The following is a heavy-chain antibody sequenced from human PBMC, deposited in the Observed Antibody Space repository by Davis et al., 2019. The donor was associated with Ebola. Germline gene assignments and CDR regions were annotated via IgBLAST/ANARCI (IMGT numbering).Heavy chain of an antibody. Sequence: PGGSLRLSCAASGFTFSSYALHWVRQAPGKGLVWVARMNERGSRTDYGVSVRGRFTISRDTAKNTLFLQMNSLRAEDTAIYYCAKDFGGPVDSWGQGTLVTVSS. V-gene: IGHV3-74*01. CDR2: MNERGSRT. D-gene: IGHD3-3*01. J-gene: IGHJ4*02. CDR3: AKDFGGPVDS. CDR1: GFTFSSYA.